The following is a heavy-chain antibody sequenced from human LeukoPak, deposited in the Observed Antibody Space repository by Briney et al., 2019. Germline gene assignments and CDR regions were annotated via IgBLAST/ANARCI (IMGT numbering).Heavy chain of an antibody. D-gene: IGHD5-24*01. Sequence: ASVKVSCKASGYIFTAYYLHWVRQAPGQGLEWMGWINPNSGDPNYAQNFQGRVTMSRDTSISTAYMELSSLRSDDKAVYYCVRGGDGERRDFDYWGQGTLVTVSS. CDR3: VRGGDGERRDFDY. V-gene: IGHV1-2*02. CDR1: GYIFTAYY. J-gene: IGHJ4*02. CDR2: INPNSGDP.